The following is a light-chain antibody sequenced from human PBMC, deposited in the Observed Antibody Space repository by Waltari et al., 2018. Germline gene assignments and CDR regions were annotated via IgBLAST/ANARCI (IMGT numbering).Light chain of an antibody. J-gene: IGKJ4*01. Sequence: DIQMTQPPSTLSASVGDRVIINCRASQSISNWLAWYQQKPGKAPKLLIYKASTLESGVPSRFSGSGSGTDFTLTISSLQPDDFATYYCQQYNSYSLLTFGGGTKIEIK. CDR2: KAS. CDR3: QQYNSYSLLT. V-gene: IGKV1-5*03. CDR1: QSISNW.